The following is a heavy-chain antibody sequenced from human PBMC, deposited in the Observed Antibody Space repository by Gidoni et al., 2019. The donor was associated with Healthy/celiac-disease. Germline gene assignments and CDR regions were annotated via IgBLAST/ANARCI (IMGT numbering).Heavy chain of an antibody. CDR3: ARGYTWVDY. V-gene: IGHV4-59*01. CDR1: GGSISSYY. J-gene: IGHJ4*02. Sequence: QVQLQESGPGLVKPSETLSLTCTVSGGSISSYYWSWIRQPPGKGLEWIGYIYYRGSTNYNPSLKSRVTISVDTSKNQFSLKLSSVTAADTAMYYCARGYTWVDYWGQGTLVTVSS. D-gene: IGHD2-2*02. CDR2: IYYRGST.